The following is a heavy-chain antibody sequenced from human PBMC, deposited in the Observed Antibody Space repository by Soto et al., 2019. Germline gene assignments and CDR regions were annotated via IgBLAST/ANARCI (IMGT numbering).Heavy chain of an antibody. V-gene: IGHV4-31*03. Sequence: QVQLQESGPGLVKPSQTLSLTCTVSGGSISSGGYYWSWIRQHPGKGLEWIGYIYYSGSTYYNPSLKSRVTISVDTSKNQFSLKLSSVTAADTAVYYCARDTIAVARVNYGMDVWGQGTTVTVSS. CDR3: ARDTIAVARVNYGMDV. CDR1: GGSISSGGYY. CDR2: IYYSGST. J-gene: IGHJ6*02. D-gene: IGHD6-19*01.